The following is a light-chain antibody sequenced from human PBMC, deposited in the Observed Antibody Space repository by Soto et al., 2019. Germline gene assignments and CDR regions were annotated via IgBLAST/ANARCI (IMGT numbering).Light chain of an antibody. J-gene: IGLJ2*01. Sequence: QSALTQPPSVSGSPGQSVTISCTGTSSDVGGYNYVSWYQHHPGKAPKLMIYDVTKRPSGVPDRFSGSKSGNTASLTISGLQAEDEADYYCTSYTGSYTVVFGGGTKLTVL. CDR1: SSDVGGYNY. CDR3: TSYTGSYTVV. V-gene: IGLV2-11*01. CDR2: DVT.